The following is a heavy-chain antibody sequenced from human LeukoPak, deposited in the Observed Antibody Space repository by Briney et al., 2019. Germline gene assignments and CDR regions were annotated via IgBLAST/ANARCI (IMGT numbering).Heavy chain of an antibody. CDR1: GYSFTTFW. CDR3: ARQNTGGSGLY. V-gene: IGHV5-51*01. CDR2: IHPGDSGT. D-gene: IGHD2-8*02. Sequence: GESLQISCEASGYSFTTFWIGWVRQMPGKGLEWMGIIHPGDSGTTYSPSFQGQVTISADKSINTAYLHWSSLKTSDTAMYYCARQNTGGSGLYWGQGTLVTVSS. J-gene: IGHJ4*02.